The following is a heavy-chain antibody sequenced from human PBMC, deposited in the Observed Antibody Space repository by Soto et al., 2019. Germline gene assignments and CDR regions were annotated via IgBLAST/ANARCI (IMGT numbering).Heavy chain of an antibody. CDR1: GFTFSSYA. CDR3: ARAHSSGYYYA. D-gene: IGHD3-22*01. CDR2: ISYDGSNK. V-gene: IGHV3-30-3*01. J-gene: IGHJ5*02. Sequence: GGSLRLSFAASGFTFSSYAMHWVRQAPGKGLEWVAVISYDGSNKYYADSVKGRFTISRDNSKNTLYLQMNSLRAEDTAVYYCARAHSSGYYYAWGQGTLVTVSS.